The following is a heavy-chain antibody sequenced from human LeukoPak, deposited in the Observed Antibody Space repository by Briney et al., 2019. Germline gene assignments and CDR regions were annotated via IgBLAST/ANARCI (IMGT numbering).Heavy chain of an antibody. CDR3: VSEGGDYGDP. V-gene: IGHV3-74*01. CDR2: INRDGST. D-gene: IGHD4/OR15-4a*01. Sequence: PGGSLRLSCVASGFTFTSNWMHWVRQGPGKGLVWVSRINRDGSTNYADSVKGRFTISRDNAKNTLYLQMNSLSAEDTAVYYCVSEGGDYGDPRGQGTLVTVSS. CDR1: GFTFTSNW. J-gene: IGHJ5*02.